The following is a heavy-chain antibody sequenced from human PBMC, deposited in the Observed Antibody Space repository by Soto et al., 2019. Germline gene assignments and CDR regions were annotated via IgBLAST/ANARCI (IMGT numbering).Heavy chain of an antibody. D-gene: IGHD5-12*01. CDR2: MNPNSGNT. J-gene: IGHJ4*02. V-gene: IGHV1-8*01. CDR3: ARGGRGSGYDSMDY. Sequence: GASVKFSCKASGYTFTSYDINWVRQATGQGLEWMGWMNPNSGNTGYAQKFQGRVTMTRNTSISTAYMELSSLRSEDTAVYYCARGGRGSGYDSMDYWGQGTLVTVSS. CDR1: GYTFTSYD.